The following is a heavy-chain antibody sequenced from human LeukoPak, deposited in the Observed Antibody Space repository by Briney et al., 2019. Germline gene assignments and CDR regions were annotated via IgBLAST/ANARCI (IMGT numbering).Heavy chain of an antibody. V-gene: IGHV3-23*01. Sequence: GGSLRLSCVGSGFTFKSFALTWVRQAPGKGLEWVSAISGGGGDYSYSADSVKGRFKISRDDSKNTVYLQMNSLRAEDTAVYYCAKERATTTSFDYWGQGTLVTVSS. CDR1: GFTFKSFA. J-gene: IGHJ4*02. D-gene: IGHD4-11*01. CDR2: ISGGGGDYS. CDR3: AKERATTTSFDY.